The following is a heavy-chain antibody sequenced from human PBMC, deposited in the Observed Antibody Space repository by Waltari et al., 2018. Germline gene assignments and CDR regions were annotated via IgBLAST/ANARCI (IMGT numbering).Heavy chain of an antibody. D-gene: IGHD6-19*01. J-gene: IGHJ3*02. CDR3: ARGRVPEISSGWGNPFDI. CDR1: GYTFTSFP. CDR2: ITPAKGDT. Sequence: QVQLVQSGAEVKKPGASVKVSCKASGYTFTSFPMHWVRQAPGQRLEWLGWITPAKGDTKYSQDFQGRVTIVRDTSASTSYMEPNSLRSEDMAVYYCARGRVPEISSGWGNPFDIWGQGTMVTVSS. V-gene: IGHV1-3*03.